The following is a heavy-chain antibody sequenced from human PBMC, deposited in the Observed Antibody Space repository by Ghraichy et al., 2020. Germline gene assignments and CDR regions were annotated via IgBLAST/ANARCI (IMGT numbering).Heavy chain of an antibody. V-gene: IGHV3-30*03. CDR1: GFTFSSSG. CDR3: ALDSSGYYGVDY. J-gene: IGHJ4*02. D-gene: IGHD3-22*01. Sequence: GGSLRLSCAASGFTFSSSGMHWVRQAPGKGLEWVAVISYDGSNKYYADSVKGRFTISRDNSENTLYLQLNNLRAEDTAVYYCALDSSGYYGVDYWGQGTLVTVSS. CDR2: ISYDGSNK.